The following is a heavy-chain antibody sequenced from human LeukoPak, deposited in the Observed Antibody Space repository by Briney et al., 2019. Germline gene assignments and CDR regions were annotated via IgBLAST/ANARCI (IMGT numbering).Heavy chain of an antibody. Sequence: PSETLSLTCTFSGGSVSSYYWSWIRQPPGKGLEWIGYIYNSENTKYNSSLESRVTMSIDTSKNRLFLKLSSVTAADTAVYYCARFYSGPSGWFVLWFFDLWGRGTLVTVPS. CDR1: GGSVSSYY. V-gene: IGHV4-4*09. CDR3: ARFYSGPSGWFVLWFFDL. CDR2: IYNSENT. D-gene: IGHD6-19*01. J-gene: IGHJ2*01.